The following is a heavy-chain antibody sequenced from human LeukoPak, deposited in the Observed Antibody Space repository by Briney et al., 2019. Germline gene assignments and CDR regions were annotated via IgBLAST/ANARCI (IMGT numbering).Heavy chain of an antibody. CDR2: ISGSGDST. J-gene: IGHJ4*01. CDR3: AKQPTSALEAAGTFDY. CDR1: GFTFSSSA. D-gene: IGHD6-13*01. Sequence: GGSLRLSCAASGFTFSSSAMSWVRQAPGKGLEWVSAISGSGDSTYYADSVKGRFTISRDNSKNTLYLQMNTLRAEDTAVYYCAKQPTSALEAAGTFDYWGHGTLVTVSS. V-gene: IGHV3-23*01.